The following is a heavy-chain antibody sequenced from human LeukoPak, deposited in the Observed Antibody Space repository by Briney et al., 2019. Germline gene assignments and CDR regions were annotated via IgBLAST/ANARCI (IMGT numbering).Heavy chain of an antibody. CDR3: ARGRLDYDILTGYYSRSSIDY. V-gene: IGHV1-3*01. CDR1: GYTFTSYA. D-gene: IGHD3-9*01. J-gene: IGHJ4*02. Sequence: ASVKVSCKASGYTFTSYAMHWVRQAPGQRLGWMGWINAGNGNTKYSQKLQGRVTITRDTSASTAYMELSSLRSEDTAVYYCARGRLDYDILTGYYSRSSIDYWGQGTLVTVSS. CDR2: INAGNGNT.